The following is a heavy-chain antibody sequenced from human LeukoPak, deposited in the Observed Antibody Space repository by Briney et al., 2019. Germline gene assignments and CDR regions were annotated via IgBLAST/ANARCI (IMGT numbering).Heavy chain of an antibody. V-gene: IGHV4-39*07. D-gene: IGHD1-26*01. CDR3: ARFIVGGQYFDY. CDR1: GDSISSTNFY. CDR2: IYNTGST. J-gene: IGHJ4*02. Sequence: SEALSLTCTVSGDSISSTNFYWGWIRQPPGKGLEWIGSIYNTGSTYYNPSLKSRVAISVDSSKNQFSLKLTAVTAADTAVYYCARFIVGGQYFDYWGQGALVTVSS.